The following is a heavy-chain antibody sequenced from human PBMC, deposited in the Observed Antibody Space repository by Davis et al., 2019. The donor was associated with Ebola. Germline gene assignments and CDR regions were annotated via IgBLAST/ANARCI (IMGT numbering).Heavy chain of an antibody. CDR2: IHYSGST. V-gene: IGHV4-59*12. Sequence: MPSETLSLTCTVSGGSISSYYWSWIRQPPGKGLEWFGYIHYSGSTNYNPSLKSRVTISVDTSKNQFSLKLSSVTAADTAVYYCARLRGYCSSTSCYYYYDMDVWGQGTTVTVSS. CDR3: ARLRGYCSSTSCYYYYDMDV. J-gene: IGHJ6*02. D-gene: IGHD2-2*01. CDR1: GGSISSYY.